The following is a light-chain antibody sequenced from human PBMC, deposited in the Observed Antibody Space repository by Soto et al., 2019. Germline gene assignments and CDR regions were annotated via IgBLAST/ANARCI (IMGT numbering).Light chain of an antibody. J-gene: IGLJ1*01. CDR1: NSNIGSHT. V-gene: IGLV1-44*01. CDR2: SNN. CDR3: AAWDDSLNGFYV. Sequence: QSVLTQPPSASGTPGQRVTMSCSGGNSNIGSHTVNWYRHLPGTAPTLLIFSNNQRPSGVPARFSGSKSGTSASLAISGLQSGDEGDYYCAAWDDSLNGFYVFGTGTKVTV.